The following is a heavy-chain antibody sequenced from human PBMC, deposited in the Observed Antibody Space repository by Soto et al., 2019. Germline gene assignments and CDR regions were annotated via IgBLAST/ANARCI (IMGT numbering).Heavy chain of an antibody. V-gene: IGHV4-30-2*01. CDR1: GGSISSGGYS. D-gene: IGHD3-10*01. J-gene: IGHJ4*02. Sequence: SKTLSLTCAVAGGSISSGGYSGSWIRQPPGKGLEWIGYVFHSCSTYYSPSLQSRVTISIDGSKNQFYLELASVTAADPAVCYCARGSYSAGSDHWGQGILVTV. CDR2: VFHSCST. CDR3: ARGSYSAGSDH.